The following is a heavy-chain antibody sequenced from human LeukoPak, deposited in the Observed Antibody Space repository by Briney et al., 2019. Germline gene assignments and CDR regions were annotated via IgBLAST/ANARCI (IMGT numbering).Heavy chain of an antibody. CDR1: GGSISSSNW. CDR2: IYHSGST. Sequence: SETLSLTCAVSGGSISSSNWWSWVRQPPGKGLEWIGEIYHSGSTNYNPSLKSRVTISVDKSKNQFSLKLSSVTAADTAVYYCARHAGSGSYYNALDYWGQGTLVTVSS. CDR3: ARHAGSGSYYNALDY. V-gene: IGHV4-4*02. J-gene: IGHJ4*02. D-gene: IGHD3-10*01.